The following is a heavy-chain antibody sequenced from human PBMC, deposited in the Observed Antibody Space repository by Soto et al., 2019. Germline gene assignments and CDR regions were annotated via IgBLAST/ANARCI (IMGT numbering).Heavy chain of an antibody. CDR2: IYYSGST. CDR3: ARQAGYYYDSSGRTGYFDP. V-gene: IGHV4-39*01. Sequence: PSETLSLTCTVSGGSISSSSYYWGWIRQPPGKGLEWIGSIYYSGSTYYNPSLKSRVTISVDTSKNQFSLKLSSVTAADTAVYYCARQAGYYYDSSGRTGYFDPWGQGTLVTVSS. CDR1: GGSISSSSYY. D-gene: IGHD3-22*01. J-gene: IGHJ4*02.